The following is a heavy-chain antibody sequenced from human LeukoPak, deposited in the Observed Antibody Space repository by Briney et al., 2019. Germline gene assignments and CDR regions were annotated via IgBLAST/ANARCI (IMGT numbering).Heavy chain of an antibody. Sequence: PGTSLRLSCAASGFTFSSYAVYWVRQAPGKGLEWVSGIFGSGGSTHYADSVKGRFTISRDNSKNTVYLQMNSLRAEDTAVYYCAKTTTGYSSGRFPGWPVDYWGQGTLVTVSS. D-gene: IGHD6-19*01. J-gene: IGHJ4*02. CDR3: AKTTTGYSSGRFPGWPVDY. CDR1: GFTFSSYA. V-gene: IGHV3-23*01. CDR2: IFGSGGST.